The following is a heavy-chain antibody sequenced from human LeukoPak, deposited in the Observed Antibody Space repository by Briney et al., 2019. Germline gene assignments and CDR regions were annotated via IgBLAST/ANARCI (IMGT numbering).Heavy chain of an antibody. V-gene: IGHV4-34*01. CDR3: ARGWGYCSSTSCPPPGY. J-gene: IGHJ4*02. CDR1: GGSFSGYY. D-gene: IGHD2-2*01. Sequence: SETLSLTCAVYGGSFSGYYWSWIRQPPGKGLEWIGEINHSGSTNYNPSLKSRVTISVDTSKNQFSLKLSSVTAADTAVYYCARGWGYCSSTSCPPPGYWGQGTLVTVSS. CDR2: INHSGST.